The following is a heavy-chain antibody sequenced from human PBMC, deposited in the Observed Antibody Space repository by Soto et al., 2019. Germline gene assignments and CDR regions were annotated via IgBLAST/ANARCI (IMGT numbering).Heavy chain of an antibody. CDR3: AREAITIFGVVNLKFDP. CDR1: GDSVSSNSAA. V-gene: IGHV6-1*01. D-gene: IGHD3-3*01. J-gene: IGHJ5*02. Sequence: SQTLSLTCAISGDSVSSNSAAWNWIRQSPSRGLEWLGRTYYRSKWYNDYAVSVKSRITINPDTSKNQFSLQLNSVTPEDTAVYYCAREAITIFGVVNLKFDPWGQGTLVTVSS. CDR2: TYYRSKWYN.